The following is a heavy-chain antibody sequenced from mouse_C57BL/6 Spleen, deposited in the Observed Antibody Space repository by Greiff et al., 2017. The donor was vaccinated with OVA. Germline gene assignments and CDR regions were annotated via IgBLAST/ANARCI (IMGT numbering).Heavy chain of an antibody. CDR3: ATLDVGYAMDY. Sequence: VQLQESGAELVKPGASVKISCKASGYAFSSYWMNWVKQRPGKGLEWIGQIYPGDGDTNYNGKFKGKATLTADKSSSTAYMQLSSLTSEDSAVYFCATLDVGYAMDYWGQGTSVTVSS. CDR2: IYPGDGDT. J-gene: IGHJ4*01. V-gene: IGHV1-80*01. CDR1: GYAFSSYW.